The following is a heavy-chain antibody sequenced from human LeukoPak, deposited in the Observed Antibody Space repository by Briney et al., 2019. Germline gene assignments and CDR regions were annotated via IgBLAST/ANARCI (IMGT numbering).Heavy chain of an antibody. J-gene: IGHJ5*02. CDR1: GGSISSYF. CDR3: ARVLGIAVVAGATEDNYFDP. D-gene: IGHD2-21*01. V-gene: IGHV4-34*01. CDR2: INELGET. Sequence: PSETLSLTCGVSGGSISSYFWTWIRQSPAKGLEWIGEINELGETDYNPSLKSRAKISIDTSRGQFYLTLRSVTAADAAMYYCARVLGIAVVAGATEDNYFDPWGQGILVTVTS.